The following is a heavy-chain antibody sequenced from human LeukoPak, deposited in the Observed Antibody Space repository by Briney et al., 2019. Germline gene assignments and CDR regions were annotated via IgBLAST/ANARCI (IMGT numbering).Heavy chain of an antibody. CDR2: IYSGGST. J-gene: IGHJ6*02. V-gene: IGHV3-66*02. CDR3: ARPPPD. CDR1: GFIFSNYG. Sequence: GRSLRLSCAASGFIFSNYGRNWVRQAPGKGLEWVSVIYSGGSTYYADSVKGRFTISRDNSKNTLYLQMNSLRAEDTAVYYCARPPPDWGQGTTVTVSS.